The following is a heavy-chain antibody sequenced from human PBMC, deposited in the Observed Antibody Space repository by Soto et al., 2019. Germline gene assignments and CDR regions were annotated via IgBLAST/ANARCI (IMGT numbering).Heavy chain of an antibody. J-gene: IGHJ5*02. Sequence: SVKVSFKSSGGTFISYAISWVRQAPGQGLEWMGGIIPIFGTANYAQKFQGRVTITADESTSTAYMELSSLRSEDTAVYYCARGPRKMDWFDPWGQGTLVTVSS. CDR1: GGTFISYA. CDR2: IIPIFGTA. CDR3: ARGPRKMDWFDP. D-gene: IGHD2-8*01. V-gene: IGHV1-69*13.